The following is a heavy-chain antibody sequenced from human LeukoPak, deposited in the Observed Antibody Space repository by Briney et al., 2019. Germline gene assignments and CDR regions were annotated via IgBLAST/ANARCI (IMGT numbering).Heavy chain of an antibody. CDR3: ARVISGYSSSWYFNY. CDR1: GGSLSGYY. CDR2: INQSGST. J-gene: IGHJ4*02. Sequence: SETLSLTCGVDGGSLSGYYWSWIRQPPGKGLEWIGEINQSGSTKYNPSLKSRVTISVDTSKNQFSLKLSSVTAADTAVYYCARVISGYSSSWYFNYWGQGTLVAVSS. D-gene: IGHD6-13*01. V-gene: IGHV4-34*01.